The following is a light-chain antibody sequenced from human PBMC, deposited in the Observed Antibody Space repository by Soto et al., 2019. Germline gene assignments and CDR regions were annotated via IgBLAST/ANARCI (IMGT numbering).Light chain of an antibody. CDR1: LDITNY. CDR2: GAS. J-gene: IGKJ5*01. Sequence: DIQMTQSPSSLSAAVGDRVTITCQARLDITNYLNWYQQNPGKDPNLLIYGASNLETRVPSMFSRSGSGTDFTCTIRSLQAEDIGTYFCQKDDSVFTFGQGTRLE. V-gene: IGKV1-33*01. CDR3: QKDDSVFT.